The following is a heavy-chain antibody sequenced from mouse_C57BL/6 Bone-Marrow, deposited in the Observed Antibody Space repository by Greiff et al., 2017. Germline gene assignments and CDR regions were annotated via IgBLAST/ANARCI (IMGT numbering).Heavy chain of an antibody. CDR1: GFTFSDYY. J-gene: IGHJ1*03. V-gene: IGHV5-12*01. CDR3: ARQRKLRYFDV. CDR2: ISNGGGST. Sequence: EVKLVESGGGLVQPGGSLKLSCAASGFTFSDYYMYWVRQTPEKRLEWVAYISNGGGSTYYPDTVKGRFTISRDNAKNTLYLQMSRLKSEDTAMYYCARQRKLRYFDVWGTGTTVTVSS. D-gene: IGHD6-1*02.